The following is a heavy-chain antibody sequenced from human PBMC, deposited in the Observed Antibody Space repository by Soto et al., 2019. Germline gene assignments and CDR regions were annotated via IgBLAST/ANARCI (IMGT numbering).Heavy chain of an antibody. CDR3: ARYGSGSYHTFAHYYHYGMDV. CDR1: GGSVSGHY. V-gene: IGHV4-34*01. D-gene: IGHD3-10*01. Sequence: SETLSLTCGVSGGSVSGHYWSWIRQPPGKGLEWIGEINDSASIKARPSLESRVTISVDTSKNQFSLKLSSVTAADPAVYYCARYGSGSYHTFAHYYHYGMDVWGQGTTVTVSS. J-gene: IGHJ6*02. CDR2: INDSASI.